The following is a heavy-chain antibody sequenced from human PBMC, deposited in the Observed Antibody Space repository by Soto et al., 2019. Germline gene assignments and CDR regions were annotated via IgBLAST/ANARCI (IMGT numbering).Heavy chain of an antibody. Sequence: SETLSLTCTVSGGSISIGGYYWSWIRQHPGKGLEWIGYIYYSGSTYYNPSLKSRVTISVDTSKNQFSLKLSSVTAADTAVYYCASRGRLYSGYDWGWAFDIWGQGTMVTVSS. CDR3: ASRGRLYSGYDWGWAFDI. D-gene: IGHD5-12*01. CDR2: IYYSGST. CDR1: GGSISIGGYY. J-gene: IGHJ3*02. V-gene: IGHV4-31*03.